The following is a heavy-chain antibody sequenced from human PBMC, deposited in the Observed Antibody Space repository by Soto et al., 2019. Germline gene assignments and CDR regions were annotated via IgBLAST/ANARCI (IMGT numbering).Heavy chain of an antibody. J-gene: IGHJ6*03. CDR1: GGSISSYY. V-gene: IGHV4-59*01. CDR3: ARGDIVVVPAGHYYMDV. CDR2: IYYSGST. Sequence: PSETLSLTCTVSGGSISSYYWSWIRQPPGKGLEWIGYIYYSGSTNYNPSLKSRVTISVDTSKNQFSLKLSSVTAADTALYYCARGDIVVVPAGHYYMDVWGKGTTVTVSS. D-gene: IGHD2-2*01.